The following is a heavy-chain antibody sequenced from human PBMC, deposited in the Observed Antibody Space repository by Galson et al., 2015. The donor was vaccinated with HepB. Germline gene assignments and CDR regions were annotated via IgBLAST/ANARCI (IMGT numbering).Heavy chain of an antibody. D-gene: IGHD3-10*01. V-gene: IGHV3-23*01. Sequence: SLRLSCAASGFTFSSYAMTWVRQAPGKGLDWVSAISGRSGDTYYADSVKGRFTISRDNSKNTLYLQMNSLRAEDSALYYCARGRPTTMGEAFDFWGRGTMVTVSS. CDR3: ARGRPTTMGEAFDF. J-gene: IGHJ3*01. CDR1: GFTFSSYA. CDR2: ISGRSGDT.